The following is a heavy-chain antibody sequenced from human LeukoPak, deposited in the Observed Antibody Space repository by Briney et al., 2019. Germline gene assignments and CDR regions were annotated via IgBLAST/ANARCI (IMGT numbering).Heavy chain of an antibody. D-gene: IGHD2/OR15-2a*01. Sequence: ASVKLSFTSTVSIFTDYNRHWDRSSPGQRLEWMGWINHHIGNTDYAPKFQGMVSVAHETSISKIYMELKTLRSDDTALYFCARAHLAFYRRLTDSGGRETLVTVSP. CDR1: VSIFTDYN. V-gene: IGHV1-2*02. CDR3: ARAHLAFYRRLTDS. J-gene: IGHJ5*01. CDR2: INHHIGNT.